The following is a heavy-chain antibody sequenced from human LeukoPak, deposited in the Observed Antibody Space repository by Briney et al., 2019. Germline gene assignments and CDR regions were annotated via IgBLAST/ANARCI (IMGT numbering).Heavy chain of an antibody. D-gene: IGHD3-10*01. CDR1: GFTFSSYA. CDR3: ARGSGDFDY. CDR2: ISGSGGST. J-gene: IGHJ4*02. V-gene: IGHV3-23*01. Sequence: PGGSLRLSCAASGFTFSSYAMSWVRQDPGKGLEWVSAISGSGGSTYYADSVKGRFTISRDDSKNTLYLQMNSLRAEDTAVYYCARGSGDFDYWGQGTLVTVSS.